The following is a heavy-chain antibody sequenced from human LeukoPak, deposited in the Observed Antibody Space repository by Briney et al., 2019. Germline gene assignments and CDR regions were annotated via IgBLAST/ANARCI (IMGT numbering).Heavy chain of an antibody. D-gene: IGHD3-9*01. CDR3: ARSIYDILTGYRNEYFQH. CDR2: IYYSGST. CDR1: GGSISSSSYY. J-gene: IGHJ1*01. V-gene: IGHV4-39*01. Sequence: PSGTLSLTCTVSGGSISSSSYYWGWVRQPPGKGLEWLGSIYYSGSTYYNPSLKSRVTISVDTSKNQFSLKLSSVPAADTAVYYCARSIYDILTGYRNEYFQHWGQGTLVTVSS.